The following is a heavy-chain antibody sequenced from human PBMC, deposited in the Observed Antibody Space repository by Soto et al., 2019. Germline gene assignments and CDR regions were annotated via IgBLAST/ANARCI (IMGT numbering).Heavy chain of an antibody. CDR3: AHKRPECIGTDCYHWFDP. Sequence: QITLKESGPTLVKPTQTLTLTCTFSGFSLSTSGVAVGWIRQPPGKALEWLARIYWDDAERYRPSLKTRLTITKDTSKNQVFLTMTNMDPVDTATYYCAHKRPECIGTDCYHWFDPWGQGTLVTVSS. V-gene: IGHV2-5*02. J-gene: IGHJ5*02. D-gene: IGHD2-2*01. CDR1: GFSLSTSGVA. CDR2: IYWDDAE.